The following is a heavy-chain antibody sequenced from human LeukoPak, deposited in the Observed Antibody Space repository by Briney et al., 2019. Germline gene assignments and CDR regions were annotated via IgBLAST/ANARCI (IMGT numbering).Heavy chain of an antibody. CDR3: AGAPGPRDYDIFPRWFDP. CDR2: INHSGST. Sequence: PSETLSLTCAVYGGSFSGYYWSWIRQPPGKGLEWIGEINHSGSTNYNPSLKSRVTISVDKSKNQFSLKLSSVTAADTAVYYCAGAPGPRDYDIFPRWFDPWGQGTLVTVSS. V-gene: IGHV4-34*01. CDR1: GGSFSGYY. J-gene: IGHJ5*02. D-gene: IGHD3-9*01.